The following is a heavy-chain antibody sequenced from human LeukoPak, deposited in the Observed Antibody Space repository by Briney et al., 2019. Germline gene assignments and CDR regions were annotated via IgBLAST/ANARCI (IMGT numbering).Heavy chain of an antibody. CDR2: INPSGGST. CDR1: GYTFTSYY. D-gene: IGHD3-22*01. V-gene: IGHV1-46*01. J-gene: IGHJ3*02. CDR3: ARDFLHVYYYDSSGYVRGAFDI. Sequence: GASVKVSCKASGYTFTSYYMHWVRQAPGQGLEWMGIINPSGGSTSYAQKFQGRVTMTRDMSTSTVYMELSSLRSEDTAVYYCARDFLHVYYYDSSGYVRGAFDIWGQGTMVTVSS.